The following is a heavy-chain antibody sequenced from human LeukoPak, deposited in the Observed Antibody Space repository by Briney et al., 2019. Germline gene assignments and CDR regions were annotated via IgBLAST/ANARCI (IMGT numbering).Heavy chain of an antibody. Sequence: SETLSLTCAVYGGSFSGYCWSWIRQPPGRGLEWIGEINHSGSTNYNPSLKSRVTISVDTSKNQFSLKLSSVTAADTAVYYCARGGQGSYPYRPPGYWGQGTLVTVSS. J-gene: IGHJ4*02. CDR1: GGSFSGYC. CDR3: ARGGQGSYPYRPPGY. D-gene: IGHD1-26*01. CDR2: INHSGST. V-gene: IGHV4-34*01.